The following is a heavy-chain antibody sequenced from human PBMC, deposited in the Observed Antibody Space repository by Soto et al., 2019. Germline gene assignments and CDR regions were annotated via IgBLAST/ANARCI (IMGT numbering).Heavy chain of an antibody. Sequence: QVQLVESGGGVVQSGRSLRLSCAASGFTFSSYGMHWVRQAPGKGLEWVAVISYDGSNKYYADSVKGRFTISRDNSKNTLYLQMNSLRAEDTAVYYCAKDYGDYGGGYFDLWGRGTLVTVSS. CDR2: ISYDGSNK. CDR3: AKDYGDYGGGYFDL. J-gene: IGHJ2*01. V-gene: IGHV3-30*18. D-gene: IGHD4-17*01. CDR1: GFTFSSYG.